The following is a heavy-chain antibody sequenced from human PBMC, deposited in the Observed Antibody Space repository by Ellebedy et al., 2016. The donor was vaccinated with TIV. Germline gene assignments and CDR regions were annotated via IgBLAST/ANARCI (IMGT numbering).Heavy chain of an antibody. Sequence: GGSLRLSCAASGFTFSSYAMSWVRQAPGKGLEWVAYIKQDGSEMDYVDSVKGRFTISRDNTKNSLYLQMNSLRAEDTALYYCVKGHGDSGTYWGQGTLVTVSS. CDR1: GFTFSSYA. J-gene: IGHJ4*02. CDR3: VKGHGDSGTY. D-gene: IGHD3-10*01. CDR2: IKQDGSEM. V-gene: IGHV3-7*03.